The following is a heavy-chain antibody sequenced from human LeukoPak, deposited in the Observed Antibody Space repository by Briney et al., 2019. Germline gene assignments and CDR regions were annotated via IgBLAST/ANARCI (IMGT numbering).Heavy chain of an antibody. CDR2: VTYDGSNK. CDR1: GFTFSSNA. J-gene: IGHJ4*02. CDR3: ARGLLETPTSYFDY. D-gene: IGHD4-23*01. V-gene: IGHV3-30-3*01. Sequence: PGRSLRLSCAASGFTFSSNAMHWARQAPGKGLEWVAVVTYDGSNKYYADSVKGRFTISRDNSKNTLYLQMNSLRAEDTAVYYCARGLLETPTSYFDYWGQGTLVTVSS.